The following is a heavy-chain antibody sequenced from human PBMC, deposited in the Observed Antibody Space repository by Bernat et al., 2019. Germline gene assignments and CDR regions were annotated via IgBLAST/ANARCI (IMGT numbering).Heavy chain of an antibody. J-gene: IGHJ6*03. CDR1: GYTFTGYY. CDR3: ARVPAANYYYYYYMDV. CDR2: INPNSGGT. V-gene: IGHV1-2*06. D-gene: IGHD2-2*01. Sequence: QVQLVQSGSELKKPGASVKVSCKASGYTFTGYYMHWVRQAPGQGLEWMGRINPNSGGTNYAQKFQGRVTMTRDTSISTAYMELSRLRSDDTAVYYCARVPAANYYYYYYMDVWGKGTTVTVSS.